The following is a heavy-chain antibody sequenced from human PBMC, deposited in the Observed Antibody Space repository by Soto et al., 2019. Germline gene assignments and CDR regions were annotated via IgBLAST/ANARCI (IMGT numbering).Heavy chain of an antibody. Sequence: GGSLRLSCAASGFTFSHYAMSWVRQAPGKGLEWVSGISGDGSNTYYAESVKGRFTISRDSSKNTLYLKMNSLRAEDTALYYCAKGVSPAKTYYYGSVQDYWGQGTLVTVSS. J-gene: IGHJ4*02. V-gene: IGHV3-23*01. CDR2: ISGDGSNT. CDR3: AKGVSPAKTYYYGSVQDY. CDR1: GFTFSHYA. D-gene: IGHD3-10*01.